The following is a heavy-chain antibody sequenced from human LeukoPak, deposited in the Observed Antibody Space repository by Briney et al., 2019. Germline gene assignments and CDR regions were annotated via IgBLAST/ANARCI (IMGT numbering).Heavy chain of an antibody. J-gene: IGHJ4*02. CDR1: GFTFSSYA. D-gene: IGHD6-19*01. V-gene: IGHV3-23*01. Sequence: GGSLRLSCAASGFTFSSYAMSWVRQAPGKGVEWVSAISGSGGSTYYADSVKGRFTISRDNYKKTLYLQMNSLRAEDTAVYYCAHHSVAGTLSFDYWGQGTLVTVSS. CDR3: AHHSVAGTLSFDY. CDR2: ISGSGGST.